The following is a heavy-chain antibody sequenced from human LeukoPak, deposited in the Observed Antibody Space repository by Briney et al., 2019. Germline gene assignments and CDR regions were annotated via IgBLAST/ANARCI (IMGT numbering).Heavy chain of an antibody. CDR2: INHSGST. Sequence: SETLSLTCAVCGGSFSGYYWSWIRQPPGKGLEWIGEINHSGSTNYNPSLKSRVTISVDTSKNQFSLKLSSVTAADTAVYYCARDGYSSGLDAFDIWGQGTMVTVSS. D-gene: IGHD6-19*01. CDR3: ARDGYSSGLDAFDI. V-gene: IGHV4-34*01. J-gene: IGHJ3*02. CDR1: GGSFSGYY.